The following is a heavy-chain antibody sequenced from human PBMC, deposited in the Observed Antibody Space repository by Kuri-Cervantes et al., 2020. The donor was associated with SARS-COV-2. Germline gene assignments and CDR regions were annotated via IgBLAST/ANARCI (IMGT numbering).Heavy chain of an antibody. CDR3: ARDQHPYDFWSGYYNYYYYGMDV. Sequence: LSLLCAVSGGSIRSSNWWSWVRQPPGKGLEWVANIKQDGSEKYYVDSVKGRFTISRDNAKNSLYLQMNSLRAEDTAVYYCARDQHPYDFWSGYYNYYYYGMDVWGQGTTVTVSS. CDR1: GGSIRSSNW. J-gene: IGHJ6*02. CDR2: IKQDGSEK. V-gene: IGHV3-7*01. D-gene: IGHD3-3*01.